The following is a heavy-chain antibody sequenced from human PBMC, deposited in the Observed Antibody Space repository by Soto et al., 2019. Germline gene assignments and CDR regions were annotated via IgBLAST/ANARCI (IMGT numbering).Heavy chain of an antibody. CDR3: ARQQSDSSAYTTYFDY. Sequence: PSETLSLTCSVSGGSISSGYYYWSWIRRPPGKGLEWIGSLYYGGSTYYNPSLRSRVTMSVDTSKNQFSLKLNSVTAADTAVYYCARQQSDSSAYTTYFDYWGQGALVTVSS. J-gene: IGHJ4*02. D-gene: IGHD3-22*01. V-gene: IGHV4-39*01. CDR2: LYYGGST. CDR1: GGSISSGYYY.